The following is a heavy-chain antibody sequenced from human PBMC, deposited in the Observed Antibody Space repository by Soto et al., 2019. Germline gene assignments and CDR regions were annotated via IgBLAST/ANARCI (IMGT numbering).Heavy chain of an antibody. V-gene: IGHV3-21*01. J-gene: IGHJ3*01. CDR2: ISSSSSYI. CDR1: GFTFSSYS. D-gene: IGHD6-6*01. CDR3: ARIQLGYDAFDL. Sequence: EVQLVESGGGLVKPGGSLRLSCAASGFTFSSYSMNWVRQAPGKGLAWVSSISSSSSYIYYADSVKGRFTISRDNAKNSLYLQMNSLRAEDTAVYYWARIQLGYDAFDLWGQGTMVTVSS.